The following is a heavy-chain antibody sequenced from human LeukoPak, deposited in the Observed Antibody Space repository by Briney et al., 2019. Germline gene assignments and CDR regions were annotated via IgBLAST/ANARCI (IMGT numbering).Heavy chain of an antibody. J-gene: IGHJ5*02. CDR2: ISGSGGST. V-gene: IGHV3-23*01. CDR3: AKDLDSPMVNNWFDP. D-gene: IGHD5-18*01. CDR1: GFTFSSYA. Sequence: GGSLRLSCAASGFTFSSYAMSWVRQAPGKGLEWVSAISGSGGSTVYADSVKGRFTISRDNSKNTLYLQMKSLRAADTAVYYCAKDLDSPMVNNWFDPWGQGTLVTVSS.